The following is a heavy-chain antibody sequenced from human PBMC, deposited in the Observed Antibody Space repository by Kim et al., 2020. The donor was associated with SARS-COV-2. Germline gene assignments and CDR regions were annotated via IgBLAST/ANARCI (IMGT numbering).Heavy chain of an antibody. J-gene: IGHJ1*01. CDR3: AKDISDSVGSSGYYYVTEYFQH. Sequence: KGRFTISRDNAKNSLYLQMNSLRAEDTAMYYCAKDISDSVGSSGYYYVTEYFQHWGQGTLVTVSS. V-gene: IGHV3-9*01. D-gene: IGHD3-22*01.